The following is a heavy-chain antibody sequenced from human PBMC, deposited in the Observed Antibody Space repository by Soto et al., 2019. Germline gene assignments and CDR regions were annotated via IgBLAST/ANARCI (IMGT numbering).Heavy chain of an antibody. V-gene: IGHV3-30*04. CDR1: GFNFSSYA. D-gene: IGHD6-13*01. CDR2: ISYDGGKK. J-gene: IGHJ4*02. Sequence: GGSLRLSCAASGFNFSSYAMHWVRQAPGKGLEWVAVISYDGGKKYYADSVKGRFTISRDNSQNTLYVEMTSLSAEDAAVYYCAREGQPAAGTTPHNWGQGTLVTVSS. CDR3: AREGQPAAGTTPHN.